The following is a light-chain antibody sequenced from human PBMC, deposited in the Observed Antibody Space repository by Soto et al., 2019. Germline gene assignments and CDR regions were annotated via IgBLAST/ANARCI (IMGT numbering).Light chain of an antibody. Sequence: IQMTQSPSSLSASVGDKVTITCRAGQSVSNYVNWYQHKPGKPPNLLIYVASSVQSGVPSRFSGSGSGTDFTLSSSSLQTEDGATYYGQPGSTYPTFCGGTKVEIK. CDR3: QPGSTYPT. V-gene: IGKV1-39*01. CDR1: QSVSNY. J-gene: IGKJ4*01. CDR2: VAS.